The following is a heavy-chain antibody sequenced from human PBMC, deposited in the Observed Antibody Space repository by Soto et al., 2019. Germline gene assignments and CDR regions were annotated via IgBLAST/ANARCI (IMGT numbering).Heavy chain of an antibody. CDR1: GVTVSSNY. CDR2: IYSGGST. D-gene: IGHD5-18*01. V-gene: IGHV3-66*04. Sequence: GGSLRLSCAASGVTVSSNYTSWVRQAPGKGLEWVSVIYSGGSTYYADSVKGRFTISRDNSKNTLYLQMNSLRAEDTAVYYCGRHGYNYGGGYFDYWGQGTLVTVSS. CDR3: GRHGYNYGGGYFDY. J-gene: IGHJ4*02.